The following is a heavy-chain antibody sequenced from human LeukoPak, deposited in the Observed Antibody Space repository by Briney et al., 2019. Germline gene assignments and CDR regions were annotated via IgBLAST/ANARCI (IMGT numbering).Heavy chain of an antibody. Sequence: GGSLRLSCAASGFTFSSYGMHWVHQAPGKGLEWVAVISYDGSNKYYADSVKGRFTISRDNAKNSLYLQMNSLRAEDTAVYYCARVEESASFDPWGQGTLVTVSS. CDR3: ARVEESASFDP. CDR2: ISYDGSNK. CDR1: GFTFSSYG. D-gene: IGHD3-3*01. J-gene: IGHJ5*02. V-gene: IGHV3-30*03.